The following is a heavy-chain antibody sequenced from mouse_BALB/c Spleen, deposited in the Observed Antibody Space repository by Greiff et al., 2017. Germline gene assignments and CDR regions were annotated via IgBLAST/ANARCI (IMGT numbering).Heavy chain of an antibody. CDR1: GFTFSDAW. J-gene: IGHJ2*01. V-gene: IGHV7-3*02. Sequence: EVKLVESGGGLVQPGGSMKLSCAASGFTFSDAWMDWVRQPPGKALEWLGFIRNKANGYTTEYSASVKGRFTISRDNSQSILYLQMNTLRAEDSATYYCARGSPYYFDYWGQGTTLTVSS. CDR2: IRNKANGYTT. CDR3: ARGSPYYFDY.